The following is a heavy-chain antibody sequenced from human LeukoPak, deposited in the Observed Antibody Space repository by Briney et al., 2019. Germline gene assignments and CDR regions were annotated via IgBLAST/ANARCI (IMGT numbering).Heavy chain of an antibody. CDR3: ARDVNERWLQFGLGY. CDR2: INPSGGST. Sequence: RVSVEVSCKASGYTFTSYYMHWVRQAPGQGLEWMGIINPSGGSTSYAQKFQGRVTMTRDTSTSTVYMELSSLRSDDTAVYYCARDVNERWLQFGLGYWGQGTLVTVSS. D-gene: IGHD5-24*01. J-gene: IGHJ4*02. V-gene: IGHV1-46*01. CDR1: GYTFTSYY.